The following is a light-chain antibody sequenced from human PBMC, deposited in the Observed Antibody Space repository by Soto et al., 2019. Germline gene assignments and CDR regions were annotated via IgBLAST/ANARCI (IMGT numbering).Light chain of an antibody. Sequence: DIILTQSPDTRAFSPGERATLSCRASQNVRTFLAWYQQKPGQAPRLLISDASYRATGIPPRFSGSGSGTDFTLTISSLEPEDFAVYYCLQRSDWPLTFGGGSKVEI. CDR2: DAS. J-gene: IGKJ4*01. CDR1: QNVRTF. CDR3: LQRSDWPLT. V-gene: IGKV3-11*01.